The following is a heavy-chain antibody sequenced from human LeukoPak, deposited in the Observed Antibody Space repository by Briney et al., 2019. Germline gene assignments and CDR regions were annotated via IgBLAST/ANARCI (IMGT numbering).Heavy chain of an antibody. CDR3: ARGHSSPPHYYYYMDV. J-gene: IGHJ6*03. D-gene: IGHD6-13*01. CDR1: GFTFSSYG. V-gene: IGHV3-30*02. Sequence: GGSLRLSCAASGFTFSSYGMHWVRQAPGKGLEWVAFIRYDGSNKYYADSVKGRFTISRDNSKNTLYLQMNSLRAEDTAVYYCARGHSSPPHYYYYMDVWGKGTTVTVSS. CDR2: IRYDGSNK.